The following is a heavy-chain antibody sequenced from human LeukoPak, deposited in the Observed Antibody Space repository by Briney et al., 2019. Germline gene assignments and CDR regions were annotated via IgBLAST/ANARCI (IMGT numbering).Heavy chain of an antibody. CDR3: VRHDSFIPF. D-gene: IGHD2-21*01. J-gene: IGHJ4*02. CDR2: ISDAYATT. V-gene: IGHV3-23*01. CDR1: GFTFTNYA. Sequence: GGSLRLSCAASGFTFTNYAMTWVRQAPGKGLEWVSSISDAYATTYYTDSVKGRCTISRDNSKNTVYLQLNNLRAEDTAVYFCVRHDSFIPFWGQGTLVTVSS.